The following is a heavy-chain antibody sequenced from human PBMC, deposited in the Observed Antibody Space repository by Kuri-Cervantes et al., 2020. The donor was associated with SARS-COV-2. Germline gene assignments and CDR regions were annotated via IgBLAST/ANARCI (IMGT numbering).Heavy chain of an antibody. CDR1: GGSFSGYY. J-gene: IGHJ6*02. CDR2: INHSGST. Sequence: PETLSLTWAVYGGSFSGYYWSWVRQPPGKGLEWNGEINHSGSTNYNPSLKSRVTISVDTSKNQFSLKLSSVTAADTAVYYCARGWSNYHYGMDVWGQGTTVTVSS. V-gene: IGHV4-34*01. D-gene: IGHD3/OR15-3a*01. CDR3: ARGWSNYHYGMDV.